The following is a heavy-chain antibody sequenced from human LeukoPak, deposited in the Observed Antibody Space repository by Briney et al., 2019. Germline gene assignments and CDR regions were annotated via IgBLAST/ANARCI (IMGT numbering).Heavy chain of an antibody. D-gene: IGHD3-3*01. V-gene: IGHV1-2*02. Sequence: GASVKVSCKASGYTFTGYYMHWVRQAPGQGLEWMGWINPNSGGTNYAQKFQGRVTMTRDMSTSTVYMELSSLGSEDTAVYYCARYDFWSGYNWFDPWGQGTLVTVSS. CDR1: GYTFTGYY. CDR3: ARYDFWSGYNWFDP. CDR2: INPNSGGT. J-gene: IGHJ5*02.